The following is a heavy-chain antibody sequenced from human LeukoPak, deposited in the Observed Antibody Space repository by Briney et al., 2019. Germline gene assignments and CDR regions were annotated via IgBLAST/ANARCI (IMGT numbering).Heavy chain of an antibody. D-gene: IGHD1-26*01. Sequence: GGSLRLSCVVPGITVSNAWMSWVRQTPGKGPEWVGRIKSKSDGGTTDYAAPAKGRFTISTDESKNTLYLQMSSLKTEDTAVYYCATDLVGATDYFDYWGQGTLVTVSS. J-gene: IGHJ4*02. CDR3: ATDLVGATDYFDY. CDR2: IKSKSDGGTT. V-gene: IGHV3-15*01. CDR1: GITVSNAW.